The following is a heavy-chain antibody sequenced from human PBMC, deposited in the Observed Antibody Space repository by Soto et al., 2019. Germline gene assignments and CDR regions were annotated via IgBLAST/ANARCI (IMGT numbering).Heavy chain of an antibody. D-gene: IGHD4-17*01. CDR3: ARASRYGNWFDP. CDR2: IYYSGST. J-gene: IGHJ5*02. V-gene: IGHV4-30-4*01. CDR1: GGSISSGDYY. Sequence: PSETLSLTCTVSGGSISSGDYYWSWIRQPPGKGLEWIGYIYYSGSTYYNPSLKSRVTMSVDTSKNQFSLKLSSVTAADTAVYYCARASRYGNWFDPWGQGTLVTVYS.